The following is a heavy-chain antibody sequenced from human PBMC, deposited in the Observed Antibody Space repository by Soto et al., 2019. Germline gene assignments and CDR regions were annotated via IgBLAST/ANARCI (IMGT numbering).Heavy chain of an antibody. Sequence: HPGGSLRLSCAASGFTFSSYAMSWVRQAPGKGLEWVSAISGSGGSTYYADSVKGRFTISRDNSKNTLYLQMNSLRAEDTAVYYCAKVGLYDSSGYYYALDYWGQGTLVTVSS. CDR2: ISGSGGST. V-gene: IGHV3-23*01. CDR3: AKVGLYDSSGYYYALDY. D-gene: IGHD3-22*01. J-gene: IGHJ4*02. CDR1: GFTFSSYA.